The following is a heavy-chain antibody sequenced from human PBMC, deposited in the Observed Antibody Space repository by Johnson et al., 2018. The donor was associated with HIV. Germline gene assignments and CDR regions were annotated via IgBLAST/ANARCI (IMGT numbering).Heavy chain of an antibody. D-gene: IGHD6-19*01. J-gene: IGHJ3*02. Sequence: SGGGLVKPGGSLRLSCAASGFTFSPYDMHWVRQATGKGLEWVSTIGTAGDTYYADSVDVKGRFTISRDNSKNTVYLLMNRLRAEDTAVYYCARDQSNGWNRGAFDIWGQGTVVTVSS. CDR2: IGTAGDT. V-gene: IGHV3-13*01. CDR1: GFTFSPYD. CDR3: ARDQSNGWNRGAFDI.